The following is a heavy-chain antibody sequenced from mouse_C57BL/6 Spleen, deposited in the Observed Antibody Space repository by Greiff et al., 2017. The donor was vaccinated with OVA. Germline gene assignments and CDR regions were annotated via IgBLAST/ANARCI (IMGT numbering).Heavy chain of an antibody. V-gene: IGHV1-81*01. CDR2: IYPRSGNT. Sequence: QVQLQQSGAELARPGASVKLSCKASGYTFTSYGISWVKQRTGQGLEWIGEIYPRSGNTYYNEKFKGKATLTADKSSSTAYMELRSLTSEDSAVYFCARSWQLRLHYAMDYWGQGTSVTVSS. CDR1: GYTFTSYG. D-gene: IGHD3-2*02. CDR3: ARSWQLRLHYAMDY. J-gene: IGHJ4*01.